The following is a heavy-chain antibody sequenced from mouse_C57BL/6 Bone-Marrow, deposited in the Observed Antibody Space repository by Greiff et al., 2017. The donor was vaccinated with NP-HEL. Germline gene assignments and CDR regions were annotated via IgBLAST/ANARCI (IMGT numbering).Heavy chain of an antibody. CDR1: GFTFSDYY. D-gene: IGHD1-1*01. CDR3: AREIYYGAWFAY. V-gene: IGHV5-12*01. J-gene: IGHJ3*01. Sequence: EVKVVESGGGLVQPGGSLKLSCAASGFTFSDYYMYWVRQTPEKRLEWVAYISNGGGSTYYPDTVKGRFTISRDNAKNTLYLQMSRLKSEDTAMYYCAREIYYGAWFAYWGQGTLVTVSA. CDR2: ISNGGGST.